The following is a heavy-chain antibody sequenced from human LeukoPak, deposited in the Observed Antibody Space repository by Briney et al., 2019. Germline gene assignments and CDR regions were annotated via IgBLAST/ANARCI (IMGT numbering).Heavy chain of an antibody. D-gene: IGHD2-15*01. J-gene: IGHJ6*03. Sequence: GGSLTLSCAASAFSLSTYALSWVRQAPGGGLEWVAAISGSGDKTYHGDSGKGRFTISKDNSENRLSLQLDSLRAEDTAVYFCAKDTTAWWYHRAYMNVWGKGTTVTVSS. V-gene: IGHV3-23*01. CDR3: AKDTTAWWYHRAYMNV. CDR1: AFSLSTYA. CDR2: ISGSGDKT.